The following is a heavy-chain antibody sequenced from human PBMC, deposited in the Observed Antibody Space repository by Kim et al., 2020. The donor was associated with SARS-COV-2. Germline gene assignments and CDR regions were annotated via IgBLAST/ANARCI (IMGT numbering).Heavy chain of an antibody. CDR2: IIPIFGTA. Sequence: SVKVSCKASGGTFSSYAISWVQQAPGQGLEWMGGIIPIFGTANYAQKFQGRVTITADESTSTAYMELSSLRSEDTAVYYCASWYCSGGSCYLGTYWYFDLWGRGTLVTVSS. V-gene: IGHV1-69*13. CDR3: ASWYCSGGSCYLGTYWYFDL. J-gene: IGHJ2*01. D-gene: IGHD2-15*01. CDR1: GGTFSSYA.